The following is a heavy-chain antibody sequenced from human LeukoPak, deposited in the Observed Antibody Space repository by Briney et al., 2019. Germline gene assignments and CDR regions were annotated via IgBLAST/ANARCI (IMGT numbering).Heavy chain of an antibody. D-gene: IGHD3-16*01. CDR2: MYTGGTT. CDR1: GFTVSGTH. J-gene: IGHJ4*02. V-gene: IGHV3-53*01. CDR3: AKDEATSGGGLAS. Sequence: PGGSLRLSCAASGFTVSGTHMSWVRQAPGKGLEWFSAMYTGGTTYYADSVKGRFTISRDNSRNTLFLHMSSLRADDTAVYYCAKDEATSGGGLASWGQGTLVTVSS.